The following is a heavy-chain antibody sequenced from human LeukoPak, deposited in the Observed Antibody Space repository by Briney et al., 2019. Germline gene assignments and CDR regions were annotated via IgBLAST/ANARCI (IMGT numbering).Heavy chain of an antibody. CDR1: GFTFRSYE. J-gene: IGHJ5*02. V-gene: IGHV3-48*03. CDR3: VRGGYGDYGRGS. Sequence: GGSLRLSCVSSGFTFRSYEMNWVRQAPGKGLEWIAYIYSSGSTTYYADSVKGRFTVSRDNAKNSLYLQMNSLRVEDTAVYYCVRGGYGDYGRGSWGQGTLLTVSS. D-gene: IGHD4-17*01. CDR2: IYSSGSTT.